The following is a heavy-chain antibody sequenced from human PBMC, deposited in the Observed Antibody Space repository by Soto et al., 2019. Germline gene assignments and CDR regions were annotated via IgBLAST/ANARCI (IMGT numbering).Heavy chain of an antibody. J-gene: IGHJ4*02. V-gene: IGHV1-69*12. Sequence: QFQLVQYGAEVRQPASSVKVSCKTSGGTFSSYAISWVRQAPGQGLEWMGGIFPIVVTSTYTQKFQSRVTITADESTSTVYQELSILRSDDTTVYYSVRVVVIPGYPDNWCQGTQVTVSS. CDR2: IFPIVVTS. CDR1: GGTFSSYA. D-gene: IGHD2-15*01. CDR3: VRVVVIPGYPDN.